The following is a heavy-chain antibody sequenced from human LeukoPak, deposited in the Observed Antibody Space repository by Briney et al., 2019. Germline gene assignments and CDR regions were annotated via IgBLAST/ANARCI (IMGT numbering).Heavy chain of an antibody. V-gene: IGHV3-7*01. CDR3: ARVFDSSGYLDDAFDI. J-gene: IGHJ3*02. D-gene: IGHD3-22*01. Sequence: GGSLRLSCAASGFMFCSNWMSWVRLAPGKGLEWVANTKEDGTETYYVDSVKGRFTISRDNAKNSLYLQMNSLRAEDTAVYYCARVFDSSGYLDDAFDIWGQGTMVTVSS. CDR1: GFMFCSNW. CDR2: TKEDGTET.